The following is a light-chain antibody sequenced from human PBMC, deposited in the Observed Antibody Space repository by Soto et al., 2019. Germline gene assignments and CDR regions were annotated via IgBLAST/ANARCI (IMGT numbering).Light chain of an antibody. V-gene: IGKV3-20*01. Sequence: EIVLTQSPGTLSSSPGERATLSCRASQIVSSSYLAWYQQKPGQAPRLLLFGASKRATGIPDRFSGSGSGRDFTLTISGLEPEDFAVYYCQQYGSSPLISFGQGTRLEIK. CDR1: QIVSSSY. J-gene: IGKJ5*01. CDR2: GAS. CDR3: QQYGSSPLIS.